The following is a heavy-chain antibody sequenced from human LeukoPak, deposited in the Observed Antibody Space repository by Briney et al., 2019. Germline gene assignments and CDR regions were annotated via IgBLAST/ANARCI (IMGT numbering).Heavy chain of an antibody. CDR2: IYYSGST. CDR3: ANGGYCSSTSCYPNWFDP. CDR1: GGSISSYY. D-gene: IGHD2-2*01. Sequence: SETLSLTCTLSGGSISSYYWSWTRQPPGKGLEWIGYIYYSGSTNYNPSLKSRVTISVDTSKNQFSLKLRSVTAADTAVYYCANGGYCSSTSCYPNWFDPWGQGTLVTVSS. J-gene: IGHJ5*02. V-gene: IGHV4-59*01.